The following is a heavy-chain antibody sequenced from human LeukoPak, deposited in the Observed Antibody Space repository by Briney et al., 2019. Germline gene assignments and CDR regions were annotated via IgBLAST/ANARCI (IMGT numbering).Heavy chain of an antibody. Sequence: SETLSLTCTVSGGSISSSSYYWGWIRQPPGTGLEWIGSIYYSGSTYYNPSLKSRVTISIDTSKNQFSLKLSSVTAADAAVYYCARGLFSGWFDPWGQGTLVTVSS. D-gene: IGHD3-10*02. CDR2: IYYSGST. CDR1: GGSISSSSYY. J-gene: IGHJ5*02. V-gene: IGHV4-39*07. CDR3: ARGLFSGWFDP.